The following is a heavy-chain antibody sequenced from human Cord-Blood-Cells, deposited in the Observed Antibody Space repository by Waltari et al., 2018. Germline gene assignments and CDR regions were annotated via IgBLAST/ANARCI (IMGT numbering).Heavy chain of an antibody. CDR1: GGSFSGYY. CDR3: ARGLERDIVVVPAAIKLDP. J-gene: IGHJ5*02. Sequence: QVQLQQWGAGLLKPSETLSLTCAVYGGSFSGYYWSWIRQPPGKGLEWIGEINQSGSTNDNPSLKSRVTISVDTSKNQFSLKLSSVTAADTAVYYCARGLERDIVVVPAAIKLDPWGQGTLVTVSS. V-gene: IGHV4-34*01. CDR2: INQSGST. D-gene: IGHD2-2*01.